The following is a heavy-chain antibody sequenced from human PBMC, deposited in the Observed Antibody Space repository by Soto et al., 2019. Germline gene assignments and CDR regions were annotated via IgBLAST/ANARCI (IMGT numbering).Heavy chain of an antibody. V-gene: IGHV4-30-2*01. CDR2: SYHSGSP. Sequence: SETLSLTCAVSGGSISSGGYSWSWIRQPPGKGQEWIGYSYHSGSPYYNPSLKSRVTISVDRSKNQFSLNLYSVAAADTAVYFSARGSTTFDPWGKGTLVTVSS. J-gene: IGHJ5*02. CDR3: ARGSTTFDP. CDR1: GGSISSGGYS. D-gene: IGHD1-1*01.